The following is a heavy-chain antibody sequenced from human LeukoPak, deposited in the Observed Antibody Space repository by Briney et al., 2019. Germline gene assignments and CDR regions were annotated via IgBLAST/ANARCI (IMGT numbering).Heavy chain of an antibody. D-gene: IGHD3-22*01. CDR1: RFTFSSYS. CDR3: ATHTNYYDSSGYSNAFDI. J-gene: IGHJ3*02. V-gene: IGHV3-21*01. CDR2: ISSSSSYI. Sequence: SGGSLRLSCAASRFTFSSYSMNWVRQAPGKGLEWVSSISSSSSYIYYADSVRGRFTISRDNAKNSLYLQMNSLRAEDTAVYYCATHTNYYDSSGYSNAFDIWGQGTMVTVSS.